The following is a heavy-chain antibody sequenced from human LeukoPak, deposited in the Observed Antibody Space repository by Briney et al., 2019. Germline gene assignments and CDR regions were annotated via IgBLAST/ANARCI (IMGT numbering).Heavy chain of an antibody. CDR2: ISAYNGNT. J-gene: IGHJ4*02. Sequence: ASVKVSCKASGYAFTSYGISWVRQAPGQGREWMGWISAYNGNTNYAQKLQGRVTMTTDTSTSTAYMELRSLRSDDTAVYYCAREVTYYDILTGYYPYPLYYFDYWGQGTLVTVSS. CDR1: GYAFTSYG. CDR3: AREVTYYDILTGYYPYPLYYFDY. V-gene: IGHV1-18*01. D-gene: IGHD3-9*01.